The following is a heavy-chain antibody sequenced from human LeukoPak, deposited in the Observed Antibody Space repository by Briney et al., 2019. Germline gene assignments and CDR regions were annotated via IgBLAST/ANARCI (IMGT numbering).Heavy chain of an antibody. V-gene: IGHV3-74*01. CDR3: ARDLQL. J-gene: IGHJ4*02. Sequence: GGSLRLSCAASGFTFSSYGMHWVRQAPGKGLVWVSHINTDGSSTNYADSVKGRFTISRDNAKNTLYLQMSSLRAEDTAVYYCARDLQLGGQGTLVTVSS. D-gene: IGHD1-1*01. CDR2: INTDGSST. CDR1: GFTFSSYG.